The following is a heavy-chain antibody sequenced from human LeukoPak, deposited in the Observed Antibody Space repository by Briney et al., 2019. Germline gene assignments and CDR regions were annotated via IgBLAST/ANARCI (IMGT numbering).Heavy chain of an antibody. D-gene: IGHD3-10*01. J-gene: IGHJ4*02. CDR3: ATTITMVRGVTLGTFDY. V-gene: IGHV1-24*01. CDR1: GYTLTELS. CDR2: FDPEDGET. Sequence: ASVKVSCKVSGYTLTELSMHWVRQAPGKGLEWMGGFDPEDGETIYAQKFQGRVTMTEDTSADTAYMELSSLRSEDTAVYYCATTITMVRGVTLGTFDYWGQGTLVTVSS.